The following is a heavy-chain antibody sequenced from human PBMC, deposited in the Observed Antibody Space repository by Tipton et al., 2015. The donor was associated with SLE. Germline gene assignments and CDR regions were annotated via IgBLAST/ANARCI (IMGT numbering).Heavy chain of an antibody. J-gene: IGHJ6*02. V-gene: IGHV4-38-2*02. Sequence: TLSLTCNVYGFSISSGYYWGWIRQSPGKGLEWIQNMYDSGSTYYNPSLKSRVTMSIDRSKNQFSLKLTSVTAADTAVYYCAREVYSGSYYYYYGMDVWGQGTTVTISS. CDR2: MYDSGST. CDR1: GFSISSGYY. D-gene: IGHD3-10*01. CDR3: AREVYSGSYYYYYGMDV.